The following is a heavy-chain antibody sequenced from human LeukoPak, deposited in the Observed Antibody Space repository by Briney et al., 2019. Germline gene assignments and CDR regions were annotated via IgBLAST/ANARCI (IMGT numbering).Heavy chain of an antibody. J-gene: IGHJ4*02. CDR1: GSTFSSYP. CDR2: ISYDGSKK. V-gene: IGHV3-30-3*01. Sequence: PGRSLRLSCAASGSTFSSYPLHWVRQVPGKGLEWVAVISYDGSKKYYADSVKGRFTISRDNSKNTLYLQMNSLKPEDTAVYYCARDFGAGWEEPKYSFDYWGQGILVTVSS. CDR3: ARDFGAGWEEPKYSFDY. D-gene: IGHD3-10*01.